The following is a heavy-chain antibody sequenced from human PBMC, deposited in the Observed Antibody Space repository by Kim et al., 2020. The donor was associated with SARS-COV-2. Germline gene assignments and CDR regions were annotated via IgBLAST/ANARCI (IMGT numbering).Heavy chain of an antibody. CDR1: GFTFSAYA. V-gene: IGHV3-23*01. J-gene: IGHJ1*01. CDR2: ISGSDGST. CDR3: AKHFGSSGSEFQH. D-gene: IGHD3-22*01. Sequence: GGSLRLSCEASGFTFSAYAMSWVRQAPGKGLEWVSGISGSDGSTYYADSVKGRFIISRDNSKNTLHLQMNSLRAEDTAVYYCAKHFGSSGSEFQHWGQGTLVTVSS.